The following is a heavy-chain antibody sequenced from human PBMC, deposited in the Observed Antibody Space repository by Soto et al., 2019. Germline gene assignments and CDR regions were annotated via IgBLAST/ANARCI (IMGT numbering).Heavy chain of an antibody. CDR2: ISSSSSYI. V-gene: IGHV3-21*01. CDR1: GFTFSSYS. Sequence: EVQLVESGGGLVKPGGSLRLSCAASGFTFSSYSMNWVRQAPGKGLEWVSSISSSSSYIYYADSVKCRFTISSDNAKNPLYLQMNRLRAADTAVYYCARERYSGYDLGYWGQGTLGTFSS. D-gene: IGHD5-12*01. CDR3: ARERYSGYDLGY. J-gene: IGHJ4*02.